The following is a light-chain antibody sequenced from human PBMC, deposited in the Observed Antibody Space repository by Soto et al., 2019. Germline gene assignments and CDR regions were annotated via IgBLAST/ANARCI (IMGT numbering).Light chain of an antibody. J-gene: IGLJ1*01. CDR3: CSYAGSTLYA. CDR2: EGS. CDR1: SSDVGSYNL. V-gene: IGLV2-23*01. Sequence: QSVLTQPASVSGSPGHSITISFTGTSSDVGSYNLVSWYQQHPGKAPKLMIYEGSKRPSGVSNRFSGSKSGNTASLTISGLQAEDEADYYCCSYAGSTLYALGTATKATV.